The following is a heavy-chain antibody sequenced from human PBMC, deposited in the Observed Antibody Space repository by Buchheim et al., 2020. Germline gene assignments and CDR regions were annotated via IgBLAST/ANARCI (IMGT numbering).Heavy chain of an antibody. CDR1: GFTFSSYS. CDR2: ISYDGSNK. CDR3: ASDPYGDYGWYFDL. D-gene: IGHD4-17*01. J-gene: IGHJ2*01. Sequence: VQLVESGGGLVQPGGSLRLSCAASGFTFSSYSMNWVRQAPGKGLEWVAVISYDGSNKYYADSVKGRFTISRDNSKNTLYLQMNSLRAEDTAVYYCASDPYGDYGWYFDLWGRGTL. V-gene: IGHV3-30*03.